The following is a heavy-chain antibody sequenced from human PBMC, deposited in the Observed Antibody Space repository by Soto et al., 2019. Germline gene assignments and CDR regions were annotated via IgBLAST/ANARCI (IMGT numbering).Heavy chain of an antibody. Sequence: SETLSLTCAIYGASLGGFHWTWLRKAPGKGLEWIGELIHGGSTNYNPSLKGRVSFSLDTSKNQFSLHLMSVTAADTAVYYCARSPLGYDYVRQTWREVGDSFDIWGRGTLVTVS. J-gene: IGHJ3*02. V-gene: IGHV4-34*12. CDR1: GASLGGFH. D-gene: IGHD3-16*01. CDR3: ARSPLGYDYVRQTWREVGDSFDI. CDR2: LIHGGST.